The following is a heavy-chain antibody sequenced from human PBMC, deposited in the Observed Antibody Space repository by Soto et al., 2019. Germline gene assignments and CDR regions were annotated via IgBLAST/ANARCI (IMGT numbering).Heavy chain of an antibody. V-gene: IGHV4-59*01. D-gene: IGHD3-22*01. J-gene: IGHJ5*02. CDR3: ASHRRNWFDP. CDR1: GGSISSYY. Sequence: PSETLSLTCTVSGGSISSYYWSWIRQPPGRGLEWIGYIYYGGSTNYNPSHKSRVTISVDTSKNQFSLKLSSVTAADTAVYYCASHRRNWFDPWGQGTLVTVSS. CDR2: IYYGGST.